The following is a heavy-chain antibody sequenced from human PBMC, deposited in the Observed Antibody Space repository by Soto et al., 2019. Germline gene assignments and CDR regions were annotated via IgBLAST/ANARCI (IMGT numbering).Heavy chain of an antibody. D-gene: IGHD3-10*01. CDR1: GGSFSGYY. J-gene: IGHJ4*02. Sequence: SETLSLTCAVYGGSFSGYYWSWIRQPPGKGLEWIGEINHSGSTNYNPSLKSRVTISVDTSKNQFSLKLSSVTAADTAVYYCARGFGNQYYYGSGSYYSGYWGQGTLVTVSA. CDR2: INHSGST. CDR3: ARGFGNQYYYGSGSYYSGY. V-gene: IGHV4-34*01.